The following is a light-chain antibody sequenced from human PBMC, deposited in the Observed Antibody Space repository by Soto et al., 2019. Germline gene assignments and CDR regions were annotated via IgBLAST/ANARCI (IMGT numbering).Light chain of an antibody. CDR1: SCDVGGYND. CDR2: DVS. J-gene: IGLJ2*01. V-gene: IGLV2-14*03. Sequence: QSALTQPASVSGSPGQTITISCTGSSCDVGGYNDVYWYQHPPGKAPKLIIYDVSNRPSGVSHRFSGSKSGNTASLTISRPPADDEDDYYRTSYTSRSTLVFGGGTKLTVL. CDR3: TSYTSRSTLV.